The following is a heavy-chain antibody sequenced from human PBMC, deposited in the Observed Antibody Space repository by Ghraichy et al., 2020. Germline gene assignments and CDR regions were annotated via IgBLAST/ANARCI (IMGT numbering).Heavy chain of an antibody. Sequence: ASVKVSCKASGYTFTSYDINWVRQATGQGLEWMGWMNPNSGNTGYAQKFQGRVTMTRNTSISTAYMELSSLRSEDTAVYYCARGSRRYYDSSGYYYSRYFDYWGQGTLVTVSS. CDR3: ARGSRRYYDSSGYYYSRYFDY. CDR1: GYTFTSYD. D-gene: IGHD3-22*01. V-gene: IGHV1-8*01. CDR2: MNPNSGNT. J-gene: IGHJ4*02.